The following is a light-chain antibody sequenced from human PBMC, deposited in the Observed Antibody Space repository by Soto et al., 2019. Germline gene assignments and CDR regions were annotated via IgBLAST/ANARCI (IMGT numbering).Light chain of an antibody. V-gene: IGKV3-20*01. CDR2: DTS. CDR3: QQYHDSPMNT. Sequence: EFVLTQSPGTLSLSPGERATLSCRASQSLTNSFIAWYQQRPGQAPRLLIYDTSSRASGIPDRFSGSGSGTDFTLTISRLETEDFAVFYCQQYHDSPMNTFGQGTKLQIK. J-gene: IGKJ2*01. CDR1: QSLTNSF.